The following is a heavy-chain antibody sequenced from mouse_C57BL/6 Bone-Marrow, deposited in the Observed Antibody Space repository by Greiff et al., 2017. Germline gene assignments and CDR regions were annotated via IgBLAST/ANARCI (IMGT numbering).Heavy chain of an antibody. CDR1: GYTFTSYW. CDR3: AREKVATSHWYFDV. J-gene: IGHJ1*03. CDR2: IDPSDSYT. V-gene: IGHV1-50*01. Sequence: QVQLQQPGAELVKPGASVKLSCKASGYTFTSYWMQWVKQRPGQGLEWIGEIDPSDSYTNYNQKFKGKATLTVDTSSSTAYMQLSSRTSEDSAVYYCAREKVATSHWYFDVWGTGTTVTVSS. D-gene: IGHD1-1*02.